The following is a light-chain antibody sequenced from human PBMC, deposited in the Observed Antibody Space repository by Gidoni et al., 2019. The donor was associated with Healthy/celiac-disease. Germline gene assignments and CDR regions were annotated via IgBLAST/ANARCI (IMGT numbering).Light chain of an antibody. J-gene: IGKJ4*01. CDR2: GAS. V-gene: IGKV3-20*01. CDR3: QQYGSSPQVT. CDR1: QSVSSSY. Sequence: IVLTQSPGTLSLSPGERATISCRARQSVSSSYLAWYQQKPGQAPMLLLYGASSRATGIPDRFSGSGSGTDFTLTISRLEPEDFAVYYCQQYGSSPQVTFGGGTKVEIK.